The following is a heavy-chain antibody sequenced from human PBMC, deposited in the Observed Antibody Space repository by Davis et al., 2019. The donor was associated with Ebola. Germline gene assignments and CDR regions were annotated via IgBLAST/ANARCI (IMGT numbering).Heavy chain of an antibody. CDR2: IYYSGTT. V-gene: IGHV4-59*01. Sequence: GSLRLSCAASGFTFSSYGMHWVRQAPGKGLEWIGDIYYSGTTNYNPSLKSRVTISVDTSKNQFSLRLSSVTAADTAVYYCARANTGMVPPEIDSWGRGTLVTVSS. J-gene: IGHJ4*02. CDR3: ARANTGMVPPEIDS. D-gene: IGHD5-18*01. CDR1: GFTFSSYG.